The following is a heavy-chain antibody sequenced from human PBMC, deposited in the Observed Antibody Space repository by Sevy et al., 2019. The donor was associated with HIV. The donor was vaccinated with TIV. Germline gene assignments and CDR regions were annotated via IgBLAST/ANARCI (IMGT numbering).Heavy chain of an antibody. CDR3: AKDSEHYYGSGVDY. V-gene: IGHV3-23*01. Sequence: GGSLRLSCAASGFTFSSYAMSWVRQAPGKGLEWVSAISGSGGSTYYADSVKGRFTISRDNSKNTLYLQMNSLRAEDTAVYYWAKDSEHYYGSGVDYWGQGTLVTVSS. CDR2: ISGSGGST. J-gene: IGHJ4*02. CDR1: GFTFSSYA. D-gene: IGHD3-10*01.